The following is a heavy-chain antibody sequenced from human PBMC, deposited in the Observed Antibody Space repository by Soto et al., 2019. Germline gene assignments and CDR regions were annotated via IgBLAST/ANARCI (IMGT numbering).Heavy chain of an antibody. Sequence: SETLSLTCAVYGGSFSGYYWSWIRQPPGKGLEWIGYIYYSGTTSYNPSLNSRVTMSVDTSKNQFSLKLTSVTAADTAVYYCARDKITGLFDYWGQGTLVTVSS. J-gene: IGHJ4*02. CDR1: GGSFSGYY. D-gene: IGHD2-8*02. V-gene: IGHV4-59*12. CDR3: ARDKITGLFDY. CDR2: IYYSGTT.